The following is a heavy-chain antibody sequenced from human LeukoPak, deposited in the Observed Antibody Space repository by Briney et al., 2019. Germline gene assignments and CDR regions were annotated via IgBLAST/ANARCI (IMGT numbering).Heavy chain of an antibody. V-gene: IGHV3-23*01. D-gene: IGHD4-17*01. J-gene: IGHJ4*02. CDR1: GFTFSSYA. Sequence: PGGSLRLSCAASGFTFSSYAMSWVRQAPGKGLEWVSAISGSGGSTYYADSVKGRFTISRDNSKNTLYLQMNSLRAEDTAVYYCAKSMGYGDYGDGSGYWGQGTLVTVPS. CDR3: AKSMGYGDYGDGSGY. CDR2: ISGSGGST.